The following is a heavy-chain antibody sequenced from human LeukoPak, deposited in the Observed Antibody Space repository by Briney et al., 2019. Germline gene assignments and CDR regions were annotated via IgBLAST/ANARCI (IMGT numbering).Heavy chain of an antibody. D-gene: IGHD6-13*01. J-gene: IGHJ3*01. CDR3: AEDYLGQLVMFDV. CDR1: GFTFRSYA. Sequence: PGGSLRLSWAASGFTFRSYAMSWVRQAPGKGLEWVSSVTGDGETTFYADSVKGRFSVSRDNSRNTLFLTMNSLRVEDTALYYCAEDYLGQLVMFDVWGQGTMVTVSS. V-gene: IGHV3-23*01. CDR2: VTGDGETT.